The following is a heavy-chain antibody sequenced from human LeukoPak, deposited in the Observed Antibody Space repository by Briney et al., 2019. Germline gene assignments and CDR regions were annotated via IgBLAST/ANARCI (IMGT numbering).Heavy chain of an antibody. D-gene: IGHD6-19*01. Sequence: ASVKVPCKASGYTLTGYYIHWVRQAPGQGLEWMGWINPNSGGTNYAQNFQGRVTMTRDTSISTAYMELSRLRSDDTAVYFCARGSSGPEWGQGTLVTVSS. CDR2: INPNSGGT. CDR3: ARGSSGPE. CDR1: GYTLTGYY. V-gene: IGHV1-2*02. J-gene: IGHJ4*02.